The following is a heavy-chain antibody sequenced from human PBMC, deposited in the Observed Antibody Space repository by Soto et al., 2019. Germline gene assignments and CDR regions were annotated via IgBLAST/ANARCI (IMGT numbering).Heavy chain of an antibody. CDR2: IWYDGSNK. D-gene: IGHD5-18*01. CDR3: ARSGYSPKRAYYYYYGMDV. J-gene: IGHJ6*02. Sequence: PGGSLRLSCAASGFTFSSYGMHWVRQAPGKGLEWVAVIWYDGSNKYYADPVKGRFTISRDNSKNTLYLQMNSLRAEDTAVYYCARSGYSPKRAYYYYYGMDVWGQGTTVTV. V-gene: IGHV3-33*01. CDR1: GFTFSSYG.